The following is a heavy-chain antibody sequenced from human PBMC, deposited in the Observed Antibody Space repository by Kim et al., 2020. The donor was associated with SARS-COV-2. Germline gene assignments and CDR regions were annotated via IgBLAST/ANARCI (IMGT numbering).Heavy chain of an antibody. CDR1: GYTFTSYA. D-gene: IGHD3-22*01. CDR3: ARDNYYDSSGYYYRGDI. CDR2: INTNTGNP. Sequence: ASVKVSCKASGYTFTSYAMNWVRQAPEQGLEWMGWINTNTGNPTYAQGFTGRFVFSLDTSVSTAYLQISSLKAEDTAVYYCARDNYYDSSGYYYRGDIWGQGTMVTVSS. J-gene: IGHJ3*02. V-gene: IGHV7-4-1*02.